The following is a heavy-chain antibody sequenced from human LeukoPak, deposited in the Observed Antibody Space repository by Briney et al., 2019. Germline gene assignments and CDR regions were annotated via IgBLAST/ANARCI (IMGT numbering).Heavy chain of an antibody. CDR3: ARDHGMDV. V-gene: IGHV3-30-3*01. CDR2: ISYDGSNK. CDR1: GFTFSSYA. Sequence: GGSLRLSCAASGFTFSSYAMHWVRQAPGKGLEWVAVISYDGSNKYYADSVKGRFTTSRDNSKNTLYLQMNSLRAEDTAVYYCARDHGMDVWGQGTTVTVSS. J-gene: IGHJ6*02.